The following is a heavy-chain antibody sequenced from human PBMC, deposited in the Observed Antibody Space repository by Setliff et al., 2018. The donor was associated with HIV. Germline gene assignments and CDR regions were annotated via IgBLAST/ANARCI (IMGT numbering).Heavy chain of an antibody. CDR2: IYYSGTT. V-gene: IGHV4-39*07. CDR1: GGSISSSSYF. J-gene: IGHJ4*02. D-gene: IGHD3-22*01. Sequence: GGSISSSSYFWGWIRQPPGKGLEWIGSIYYSGTTYYSPSLKSRITISVDTSKNQFSLKLSSVTAADTAVYYCARGLSFYDPGGFDYWGQGTLVTVSS. CDR3: ARGLSFYDPGGFDY.